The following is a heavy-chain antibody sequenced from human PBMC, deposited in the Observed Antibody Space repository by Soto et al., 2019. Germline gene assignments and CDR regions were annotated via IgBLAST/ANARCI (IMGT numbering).Heavy chain of an antibody. V-gene: IGHV3-23*01. CDR3: AKDLGPSDFGVVIIHYYYYYGMDV. CDR1: GFTFSSYA. CDR2: ISGSGGST. J-gene: IGHJ6*02. Sequence: GGSLRLSCAASGFTFSSYAMSWVRQAPGKGLEWVSAISGSGGSTYYADSVKGRFTISRDNSKNTLYLQMNSLRAEDTAVYYCAKDLGPSDFGVVIIHYYYYYGMDVWGQGTTVTVSS. D-gene: IGHD3-3*01.